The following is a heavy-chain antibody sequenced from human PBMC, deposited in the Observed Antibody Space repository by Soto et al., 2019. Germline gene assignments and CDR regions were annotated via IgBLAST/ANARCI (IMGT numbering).Heavy chain of an antibody. CDR1: GGTFSSYT. D-gene: IGHD2-8*01. CDR3: AMRWSQPKTGYYYYMDV. CDR2: IIPILGIA. J-gene: IGHJ6*03. Sequence: GASVKVSCKASGGTFSSYTISWVRQAPGQGLEWMGRIIPILGIANYAQKFQGRVTITADKSTSTAYMELSSLRSEDTAVYYCAMRWSQPKTGYYYYMDVWGKGTTVTVSS. V-gene: IGHV1-69*02.